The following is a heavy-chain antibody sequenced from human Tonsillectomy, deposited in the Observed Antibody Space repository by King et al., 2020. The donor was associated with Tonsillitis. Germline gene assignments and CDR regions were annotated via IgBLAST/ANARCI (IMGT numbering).Heavy chain of an antibody. CDR3: AGEGAAAGTALGYYYMDV. CDR2: ISSSGSTI. Sequence: VQLVESGGGLVQPGGSLRLSCAASGFTFSSYEMNWVRQAPGKGLEWVSYISSSGSTIYYADSVKGRFTISRDNAKNSLYLQMNSLRAEDTAVYYCAGEGAAAGTALGYYYMDVWGKGTTVTVSS. D-gene: IGHD6-13*01. J-gene: IGHJ6*03. V-gene: IGHV3-48*03. CDR1: GFTFSSYE.